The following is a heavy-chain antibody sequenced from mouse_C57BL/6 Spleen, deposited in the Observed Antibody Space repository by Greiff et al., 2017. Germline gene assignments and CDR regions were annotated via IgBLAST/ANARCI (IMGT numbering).Heavy chain of an antibody. Sequence: QLQLKQSGAELVKPGASVKMSCKASGYTFTSYWITWVKQRPGQGLEWIGDIYPGSGSTNYNEKFKSKATVTVDTSSSTAYMQLSSLTAEDSAVYYCAGGNDSQRGDYWGQGTTLTVSS. CDR3: AGGNDSQRGDY. V-gene: IGHV1-55*01. J-gene: IGHJ2*01. D-gene: IGHD6-1*01. CDR1: GYTFTSYW. CDR2: IYPGSGST.